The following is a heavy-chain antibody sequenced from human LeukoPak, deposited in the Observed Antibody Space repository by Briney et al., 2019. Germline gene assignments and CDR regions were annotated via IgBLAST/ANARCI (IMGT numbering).Heavy chain of an antibody. CDR1: GGAITGYY. V-gene: IGHV4-59*01. D-gene: IGHD6-19*01. CDR2: IYYSGSP. J-gene: IGHJ1*01. Sequence: SETLSLTCTVSGGAITGYYWSWIRQPPGKALEWIGYIYYSGSPNYSPSLKSRVTISGDTSKNQLSLKLSSVTAADTAVYYCARAGISGWGYFQHWGQGTLVTVSS. CDR3: ARAGISGWGYFQH.